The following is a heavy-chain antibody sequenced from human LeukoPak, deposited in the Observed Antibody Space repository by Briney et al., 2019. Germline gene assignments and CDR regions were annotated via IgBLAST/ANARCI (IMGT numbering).Heavy chain of an antibody. Sequence: XYXYYSGSTYYNPSLKSRVTISVDTSKNQFSLKLSSVTAADTAVYYCARGIGYDFWSGYYFVYWGQGTLVTVSS. CDR3: ARGIGYDFWSGYYFVY. D-gene: IGHD3-3*01. V-gene: IGHV4-30-4*01. J-gene: IGHJ4*02. CDR2: XYYSGST.